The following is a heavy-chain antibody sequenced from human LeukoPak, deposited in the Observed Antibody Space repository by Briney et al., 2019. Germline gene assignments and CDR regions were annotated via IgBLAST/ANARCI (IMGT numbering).Heavy chain of an antibody. CDR1: GGSISSYY. D-gene: IGHD3-16*01. V-gene: IGHV4-59*12. CDR2: IYYSGST. CDR3: ARDRDYVWGTYRWSDAFDI. J-gene: IGHJ3*02. Sequence: PSETLSLTCTVSGGSISSYYWSWIRQPPGKGLEWIGYIYYSGSTNYNPSLKSRVTISVDTSKNQFSLKLSSVTAADTAVYYCARDRDYVWGTYRWSDAFDIWGQGTMVTVSS.